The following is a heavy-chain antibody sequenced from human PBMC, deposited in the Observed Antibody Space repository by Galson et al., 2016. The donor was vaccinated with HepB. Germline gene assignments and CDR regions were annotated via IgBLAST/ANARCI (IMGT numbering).Heavy chain of an antibody. CDR3: ARHPDYYDNSGYLYY. Sequence: SLSPSCEASTFTFSSFAMSWVRQAPGKGLEWVSSIGHSGGYIYYADSVKGRFTISRDNSNNTLYLQMNSLRAEATAVYYCARHPDYYDNSGYLYYCGQGTLVTVSS. V-gene: IGHV3-23*01. J-gene: IGHJ4*02. CDR2: IGHSGGYI. D-gene: IGHD3-22*01. CDR1: TFTFSSFA.